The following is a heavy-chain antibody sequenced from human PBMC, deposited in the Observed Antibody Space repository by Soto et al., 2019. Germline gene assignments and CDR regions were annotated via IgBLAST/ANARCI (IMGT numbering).Heavy chain of an antibody. CDR2: INHSGGT. V-gene: IGHV4-34*01. Sequence: SETLSLTCAVFGGAFSGYNWSWIRQPPGKGLEWIRKINHSGGTNSNPSLKSRATISVDTSKNQFSLKLSSVTAADTAVYYCTRGISGGLSAPDSRGQGTLVTLSA. J-gene: IGHJ5*01. CDR3: TRGISGGLSAPDS. D-gene: IGHD6-6*01. CDR1: GGAFSGYN.